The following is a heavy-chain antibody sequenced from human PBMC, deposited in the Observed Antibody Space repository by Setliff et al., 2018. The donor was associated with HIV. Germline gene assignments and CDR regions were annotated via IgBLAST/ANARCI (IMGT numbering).Heavy chain of an antibody. D-gene: IGHD5-12*01. CDR3: ARYTVGSMVDY. J-gene: IGHJ4*02. V-gene: IGHV4-39*01. CDR2: IYPGST. Sequence: PSETLSLTCSVSGGSIISDIFYWGWIRQPPGKGLEWIGSIYPGSTKCNPSLRSRLTISLDSPTNQSSVTLSSVTAADTAMYYCARYTVGSMVDYWGPGTLVTVSS. CDR1: GGSIISDIFY.